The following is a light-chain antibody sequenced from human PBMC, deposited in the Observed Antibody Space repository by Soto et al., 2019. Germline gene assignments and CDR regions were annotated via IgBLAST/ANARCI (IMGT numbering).Light chain of an antibody. CDR3: QQYNNWPPYT. J-gene: IGKJ2*01. V-gene: IGKV3-15*01. CDR1: QSVSKN. CDR2: GAS. Sequence: EIVMTQSPASLSVSPGERATLSCRASQSVSKNVAWYQQKPGQAPRLLIYGASTRATDIPVRFSGSGSGTEFTLTISSLQSEDFAVYYCQQYNNWPPYTFGQGTKLEIK.